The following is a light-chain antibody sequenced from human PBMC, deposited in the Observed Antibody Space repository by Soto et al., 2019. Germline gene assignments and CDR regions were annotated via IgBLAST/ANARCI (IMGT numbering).Light chain of an antibody. V-gene: IGLV3-1*01. CDR1: KLGDKY. J-gene: IGLJ1*01. CDR3: QAWDISTLNV. Sequence: SYELTQPPSVSVSPGQTASITCSGDKLGDKYACWYQQKPGQSPVLVIYQDSKRPSGIPERFSGSNSGNTATLTISGTQAMDEGYYYSQAWDISTLNVFSTRTKVTVL. CDR2: QDS.